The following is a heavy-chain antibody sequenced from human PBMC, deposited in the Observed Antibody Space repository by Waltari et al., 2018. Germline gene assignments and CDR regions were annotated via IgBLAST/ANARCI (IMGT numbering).Heavy chain of an antibody. D-gene: IGHD5-18*01. Sequence: QVQLQESGPGLVKPSQTLSLTCTVSGGSISSGDYYWSWIRQPPGKGLEWIGYIYYSGSTYYNPSLKSRVTISVDTSKNQFSLKLSSVTAADTAVYYCARGADVDTAMDDAFDIWGQGTMVTVSS. CDR2: IYYSGST. V-gene: IGHV4-30-4*08. CDR1: GGSISSGDYY. J-gene: IGHJ3*02. CDR3: ARGADVDTAMDDAFDI.